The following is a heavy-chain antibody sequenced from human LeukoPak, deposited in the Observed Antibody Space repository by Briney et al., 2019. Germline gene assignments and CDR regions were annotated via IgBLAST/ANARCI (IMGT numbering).Heavy chain of an antibody. Sequence: GGSLRLSCAASGFTFSSYWMSWVRQAPGKGLEWVSVIYSGGSTYYADSVKGRFTISRDNSKNTLYLQMNSLRAEDTAVYYCVRVGDGEWFDPWGQGTLVTVSS. CDR1: GFTFSSYW. CDR2: IYSGGST. J-gene: IGHJ5*02. D-gene: IGHD3-10*01. V-gene: IGHV3-53*01. CDR3: VRVGDGEWFDP.